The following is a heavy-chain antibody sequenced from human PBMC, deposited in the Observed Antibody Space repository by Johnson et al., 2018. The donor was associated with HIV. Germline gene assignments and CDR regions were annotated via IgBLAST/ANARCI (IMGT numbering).Heavy chain of an antibody. Sequence: VQLVESGGGLVQSGGSLRLACAASGFRFDDYGMTWVRQAPGKGLEWVSGINWNGDSTGYADSVKGRFTISRDNAKNSLYLQMNSLRAEDTAVYYCAKDPYDSSGYRRDAFDIWGQGTMVTVSS. J-gene: IGHJ3*02. CDR2: INWNGDST. CDR3: AKDPYDSSGYRRDAFDI. CDR1: GFRFDDYG. D-gene: IGHD3-22*01. V-gene: IGHV3-20*04.